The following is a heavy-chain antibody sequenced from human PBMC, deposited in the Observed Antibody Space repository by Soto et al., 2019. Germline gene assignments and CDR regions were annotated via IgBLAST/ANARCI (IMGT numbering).Heavy chain of an antibody. V-gene: IGHV1-8*01. CDR1: GYTFTSYD. CDR3: ARGGGRMNYDILTGYYRIHDAFDI. CDR2: MNPNSGNT. J-gene: IGHJ3*02. D-gene: IGHD3-9*01. Sequence: ASVKVSCKASGYTFTSYDINWVRQATGQGLEWMGWMNPNSGNTGYAQKFQGRVTMTRNTSISTAYMELSSLRSEDTAVYYCARGGGRMNYDILTGYYRIHDAFDIWGQGTMVTVSS.